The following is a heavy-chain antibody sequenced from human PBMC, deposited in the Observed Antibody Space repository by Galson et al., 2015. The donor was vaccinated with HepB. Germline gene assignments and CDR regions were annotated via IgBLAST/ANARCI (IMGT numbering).Heavy chain of an antibody. CDR2: IKQDGSEK. V-gene: IGHV3-7*03. CDR3: ARDEYYDILTGPGAFDI. Sequence: SLRLSCAASGFTFSSYWMSWVRQAPGKGLEWVANIKQDGSEKYYVDSVKGRFTISRDNAKNSLYLQMNSLRAEDTAVYYCARDEYYDILTGPGAFDIWGQGTMVTVSS. J-gene: IGHJ3*02. CDR1: GFTFSSYW. D-gene: IGHD3-9*01.